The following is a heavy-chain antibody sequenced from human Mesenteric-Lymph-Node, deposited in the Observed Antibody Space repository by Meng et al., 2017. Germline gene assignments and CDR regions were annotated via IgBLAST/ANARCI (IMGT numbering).Heavy chain of an antibody. CDR2: IYHSGST. CDR1: GGSISSSNW. V-gene: IGHV4-4*02. CDR3: ARDLRPYGDYVSGY. J-gene: IGHJ4*02. D-gene: IGHD4-17*01. Sequence: QGRLQWSGPVMVKPSGPLSLTCAGSGGSISSSNWWSWVRQPPGKGLEWIGEIYHSGSTNYNPSLKSQVTISVDKSKNQFSLKLSSVTAADTAVYYCARDLRPYGDYVSGYWGQGTLVTVSS.